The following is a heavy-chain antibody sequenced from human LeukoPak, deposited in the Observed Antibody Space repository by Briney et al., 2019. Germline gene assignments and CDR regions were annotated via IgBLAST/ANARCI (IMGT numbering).Heavy chain of an antibody. V-gene: IGHV3-30-3*01. D-gene: IGHD3/OR15-3a*01. Sequence: PGGSLRLSCAASGFTFSSYAMHWVRQAPGKGLEWVAVVSFDGDNKYYADSVKDRFTISRDNSQNTLYLQLSSLRAEDTAVYYCARDWTLNYWGQGTLVTVSS. CDR2: VSFDGDNK. CDR1: GFTFSSYA. CDR3: ARDWTLNY. J-gene: IGHJ4*02.